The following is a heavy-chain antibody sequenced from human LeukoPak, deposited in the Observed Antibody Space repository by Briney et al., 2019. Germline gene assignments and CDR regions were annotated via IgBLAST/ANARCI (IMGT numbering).Heavy chain of an antibody. CDR1: GGSISSSSYY. CDR3: AREKLWFDP. CDR2: IYYSGST. Sequence: SETLSLTCTVYGGSISSSSYYWGWLRQPPGKGLEWIVSIYYSGSTYYNPSLKSRVTISVDTSKNQFSLKLSSVTAADTAVYYCAREKLWFDPWGQGTLVTVSS. V-gene: IGHV4-39*07. J-gene: IGHJ5*02.